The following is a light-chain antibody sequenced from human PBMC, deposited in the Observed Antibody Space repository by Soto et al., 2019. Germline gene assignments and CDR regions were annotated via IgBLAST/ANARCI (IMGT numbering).Light chain of an antibody. CDR2: KAS. V-gene: IGKV1-12*01. J-gene: IGKJ4*01. CDR3: QQTSSFPLT. CDR1: QGISSW. Sequence: IQMTQSPFSVSASVGDRVTITCRASQGISSWLAWYQQKPAKSPTLLIYKASNLQTGVPSRFLGSGSGTDFTLSISSLQPEDFATYSCQQTSSFPLTFGGGTKVEIK.